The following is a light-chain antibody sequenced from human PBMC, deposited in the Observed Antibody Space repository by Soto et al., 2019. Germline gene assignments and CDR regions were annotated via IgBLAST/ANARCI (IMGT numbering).Light chain of an antibody. CDR2: GVF. CDR3: QHYDGSPRT. CDR1: QSVRTNY. V-gene: IGKV3-20*01. Sequence: ETVLTQSPGTVYLSPGERATLSCTTSQSVRTNYLAWYQQKPGQDPRLLIYGVFSRATGIPDRFSGSGSGTDFTLTISGLEPEDSAVYYCQHYDGSPRTFGQGTKLEI. J-gene: IGKJ2*01.